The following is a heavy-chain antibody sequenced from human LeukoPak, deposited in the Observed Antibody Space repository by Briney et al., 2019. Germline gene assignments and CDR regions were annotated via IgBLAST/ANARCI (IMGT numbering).Heavy chain of an antibody. V-gene: IGHV3-23*01. D-gene: IGHD3-22*01. Sequence: GGSLRLSCAASGFTFSTYAMSWVRQAAGKGLEWVSLISGSGGGTYYADSVKGRFTISRDNSKNTLYLQLNSLRVEDTAVYYCAKDNHYYDSSGYYREGVFDYWGQGTLVTVSS. CDR2: ISGSGGGT. CDR1: GFTFSTYA. J-gene: IGHJ4*02. CDR3: AKDNHYYDSSGYYREGVFDY.